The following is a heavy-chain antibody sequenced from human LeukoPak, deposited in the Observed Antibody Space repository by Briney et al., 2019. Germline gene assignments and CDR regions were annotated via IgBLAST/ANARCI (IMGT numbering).Heavy chain of an antibody. D-gene: IGHD6-13*01. CDR2: IWYDGSNK. CDR3: ANSRNNSSSWYDFDY. CDR1: EFTFSSYG. V-gene: IGHV3-33*06. Sequence: PGRSLRLSCAASEFTFSSYGMHWVRQAPGKGLEWVAVIWYDGSNKYYADSVKGRFTISRDNSKNTLYLQMNSLRAEDTAVYYCANSRNNSSSWYDFDYWGQGTLVTVSS. J-gene: IGHJ4*02.